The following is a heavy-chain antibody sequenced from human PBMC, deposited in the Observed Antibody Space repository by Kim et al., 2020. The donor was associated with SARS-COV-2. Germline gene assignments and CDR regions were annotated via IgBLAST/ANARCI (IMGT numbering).Heavy chain of an antibody. Sequence: ADSVQGRFIISRDNSKNTLYLQMNSRRAEDTATYYCAKHRGGNYRRYYFDWWGQGTLVAVSS. J-gene: IGHJ4*02. CDR3: AKHRGGNYRRYYFDW. V-gene: IGHV3-23*01. D-gene: IGHD3-16*02.